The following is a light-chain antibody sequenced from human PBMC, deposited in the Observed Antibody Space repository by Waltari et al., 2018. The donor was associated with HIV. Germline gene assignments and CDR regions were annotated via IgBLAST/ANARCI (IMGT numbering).Light chain of an antibody. Sequence: QSALTQHASVSGFPGQSITISCTGTNSDVGGYNYVSWYQQFPGKAPKLFISEVSNRPSGVSSRFSGSKSGNTASLTISGLQAEDEADYYCASYTSISTVVFGGGTKLTVL. CDR2: EVS. V-gene: IGLV2-14*01. CDR1: NSDVGGYNY. CDR3: ASYTSISTVV. J-gene: IGLJ2*01.